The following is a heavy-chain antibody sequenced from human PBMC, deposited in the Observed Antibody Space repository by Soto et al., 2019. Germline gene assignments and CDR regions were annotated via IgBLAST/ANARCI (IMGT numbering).Heavy chain of an antibody. CDR2: ISHGGST. CDR3: AREVSGIQAFDY. J-gene: IGHJ4*02. D-gene: IGHD1-20*01. V-gene: IGHV4-4*02. CDR1: GGSINSSYW. Sequence: QVQLQESGPGLVKPSETLSLTCVVSGGSINSSYWWNWVRQPPGKGLEWIGEISHGGSTNFNSSLKSRATISVDKSENHLSLKLDSVTAADTAVYYCAREVSGIQAFDYWGQGTLVTVSS.